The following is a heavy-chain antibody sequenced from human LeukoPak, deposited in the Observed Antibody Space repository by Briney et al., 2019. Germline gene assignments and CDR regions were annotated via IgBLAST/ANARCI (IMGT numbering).Heavy chain of an antibody. J-gene: IGHJ4*02. CDR3: AKEGTASKPSDLDY. CDR2: IRDDGSNK. D-gene: IGHD1/OR15-1a*01. Sequence: GGSLRLSCAASGFIFSDYGMHWVRQAQGKGLEWLAFIRDDGSNKYYLDSVKGRFTIYRENSKKTLYLQMNSLRAEDTAVYYCAKEGTASKPSDLDYWGQGTLVTVSS. V-gene: IGHV3-30*02. CDR1: GFIFSDYG.